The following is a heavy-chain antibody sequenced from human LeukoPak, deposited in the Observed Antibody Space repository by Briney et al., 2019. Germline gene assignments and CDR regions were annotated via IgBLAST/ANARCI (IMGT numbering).Heavy chain of an antibody. Sequence: PSETLSLTCAVSGYSITSGYYWGWIRQPPGKGLDWIGTIYHSGSTYYNPSLKSRVTISVDTSKNQFSLKLSSVTAADTAVHYCARDPRTPYYYYYMDVWGKGTTVTVSS. V-gene: IGHV4-38-2*02. J-gene: IGHJ6*03. CDR1: GYSITSGYY. CDR3: ARDPRTPYYYYYMDV. CDR2: IYHSGST.